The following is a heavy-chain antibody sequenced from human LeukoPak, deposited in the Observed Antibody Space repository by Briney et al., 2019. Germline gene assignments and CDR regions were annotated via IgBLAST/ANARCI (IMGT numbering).Heavy chain of an antibody. Sequence: PSETLSLTCTVSGGSISSSSYYWGWIRQPPGKGLEWIGSIYYSGSTYYNPSLKSRVTISVDTSKNQFSLKLSSVTAADTALYYCVRGQYYYDRSGYLRAPAFDIWGQGTMVTVSS. V-gene: IGHV4-39*01. J-gene: IGHJ3*02. D-gene: IGHD3-22*01. CDR2: IYYSGST. CDR3: VRGQYYYDRSGYLRAPAFDI. CDR1: GGSISSSSYY.